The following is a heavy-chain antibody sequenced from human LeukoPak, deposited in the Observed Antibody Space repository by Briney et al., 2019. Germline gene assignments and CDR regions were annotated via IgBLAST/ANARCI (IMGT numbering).Heavy chain of an antibody. J-gene: IGHJ6*02. D-gene: IGHD4-17*01. Sequence: ASVKVSCKASGYTLTDYYLHWVRQATGQGLKWMGWINPNSGATHYAQSFQARVTMTRDTSIASSYMELTGLESDDTAVYYCARGSTVTTYMNYYYYGMDVWGQGTTVTVSS. CDR3: ARGSTVTTYMNYYYYGMDV. V-gene: IGHV1-2*02. CDR2: INPNSGAT. CDR1: GYTLTDYY.